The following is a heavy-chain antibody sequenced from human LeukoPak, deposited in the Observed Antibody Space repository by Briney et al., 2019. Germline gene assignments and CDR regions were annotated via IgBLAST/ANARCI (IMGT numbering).Heavy chain of an antibody. V-gene: IGHV3-23*01. CDR1: GFTFSSYA. CDR3: ASDYPRYYFYMDV. D-gene: IGHD4-11*01. CDR2: ISGSGGST. Sequence: GGSLRLSCAASGFTFSSYAMSWVRQAPGKGLEWVSAISGSGGSTYYADSVKGRFTISRDNSKSTLYLEMNGLRAEDTAVYYCASDYPRYYFYMDVWGKGTTVTVSS. J-gene: IGHJ6*03.